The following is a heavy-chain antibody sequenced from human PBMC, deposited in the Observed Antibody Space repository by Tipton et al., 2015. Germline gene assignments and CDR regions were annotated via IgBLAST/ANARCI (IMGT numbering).Heavy chain of an antibody. CDR1: GVSISSYY. V-gene: IGHV4-59*01. J-gene: IGHJ4*02. Sequence: TLSLTCTVSGVSISSYYWTWIRQPPGKGLQWVGNVFHTGATSYNSSLKSRLTFSIDTSKSQFSLRLSSVTAADMAVYFCARTDALRHFDYWGLATLGTVSS. CDR2: VFHTGAT. CDR3: ARTDALRHFDY. D-gene: IGHD2-8*01.